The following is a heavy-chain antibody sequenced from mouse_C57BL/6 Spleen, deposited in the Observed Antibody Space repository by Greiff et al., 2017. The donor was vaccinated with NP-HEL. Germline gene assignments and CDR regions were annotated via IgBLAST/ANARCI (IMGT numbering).Heavy chain of an antibody. J-gene: IGHJ2*01. Sequence: QVQLQQSGAELVRPGTSVKVSCKASGYAFTNYLIEWVKQRPGQGLEWIGVINPGSGGTNYNEKFKGKATLTADKSSSTAYMQLSSLTSEDSAVYFCARTWDYWGQGTTLTVSS. CDR2: INPGSGGT. V-gene: IGHV1-54*01. CDR3: ARTWDY. CDR1: GYAFTNYL.